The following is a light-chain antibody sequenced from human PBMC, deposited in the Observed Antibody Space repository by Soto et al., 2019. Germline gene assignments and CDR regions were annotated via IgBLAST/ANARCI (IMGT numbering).Light chain of an antibody. V-gene: IGKV3-11*01. CDR2: DSS. J-gene: IGKJ4*01. Sequence: EIVLTQSPATLSLSPGERATLSCRASQSVDWYVAWYQQKPGQAPRLLIYDSSDRATGIPARFSGSGSGTDFTLTITSLEAEDFGVYYCQQCSNWPLTFGGGTKVDIK. CDR1: QSVDWY. CDR3: QQCSNWPLT.